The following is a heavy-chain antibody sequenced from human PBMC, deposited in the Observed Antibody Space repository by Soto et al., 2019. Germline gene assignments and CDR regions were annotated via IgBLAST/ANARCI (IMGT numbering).Heavy chain of an antibody. Sequence: GGSLRLSFAASGFTFSSYGMHWVRQAPGKGLEWVAVISYDGSNKYYADSVKGRFTISRDNSKNTLYLQMNSLRAEDTAVYYCANLPYGDYVELPIGSYWGQGTLVTVSS. CDR2: ISYDGSNK. J-gene: IGHJ4*02. D-gene: IGHD4-17*01. CDR3: ANLPYGDYVELPIGSY. CDR1: GFTFSSYG. V-gene: IGHV3-30*18.